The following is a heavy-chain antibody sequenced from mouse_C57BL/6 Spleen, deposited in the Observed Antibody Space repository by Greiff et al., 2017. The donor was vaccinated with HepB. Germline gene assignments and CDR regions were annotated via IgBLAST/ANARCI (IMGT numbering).Heavy chain of an antibody. V-gene: IGHV1-69*01. CDR2: IDPSDSYT. J-gene: IGHJ4*01. CDR1: GYTFPSYW. D-gene: IGHD1-1*01. Sequence: VQLQQPGAELVMPGASVKLSCKASGYTFPSYWMHWVKQRPGQGLEWIGEIDPSDSYTNYNQKFKGKSTLTVDKSSSTAYMQLSSLTSEDSAVYYCARSEYYGSSYLYYAMDYWGQGTSVTVSS. CDR3: ARSEYYGSSYLYYAMDY.